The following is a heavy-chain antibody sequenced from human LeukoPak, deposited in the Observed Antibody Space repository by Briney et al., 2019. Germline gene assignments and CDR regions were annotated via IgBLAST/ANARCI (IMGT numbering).Heavy chain of an antibody. J-gene: IGHJ4*02. CDR3: AKAALSIACADY. CDR1: GFTFSSYG. CDR2: IRYDGGYE. D-gene: IGHD2/OR15-2a*01. V-gene: IGHV3-30*02. Sequence: GGSLRLSCAASGFTFSSYGMHWVRQAPGKGLQWVSFIRYDGGYEYYAESVKGRFTISRDNSKNALYLQMNSLRTEDTAVYYCAKAALSIACADYWGQGTLVTVSS.